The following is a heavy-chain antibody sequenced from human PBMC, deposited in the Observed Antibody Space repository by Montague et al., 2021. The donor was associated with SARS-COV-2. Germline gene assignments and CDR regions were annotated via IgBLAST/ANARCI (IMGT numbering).Heavy chain of an antibody. CDR2: VHYTGST. D-gene: IGHD2-15*01. CDR1: GGSIRSYY. CDR3: ARAQNICFIAKCVDYFDL. Sequence: SETLSLTCAVSGGSIRSYYWSWIRHPPGKGLVGIGYVHYTGSTNYNPSPNTRVTLSLDTPKNHFSLRLNSVTAAATAVYYCARAQNICFIAKCVDYFDLWGLGTLVSVSS. J-gene: IGHJ4*02. V-gene: IGHV4-59*01.